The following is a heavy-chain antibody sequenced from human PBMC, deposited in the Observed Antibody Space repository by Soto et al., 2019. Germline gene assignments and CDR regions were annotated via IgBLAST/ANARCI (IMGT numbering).Heavy chain of an antibody. V-gene: IGHV3-53*01. Sequence: EVQLVESGGGLIQPGGSLRLSCAVSGFTVSNNYMSWVRQAPGKGLEGVSVIYSGGYTAYGDSVKGRFTISRDNSKNTLFLKIKTRGADDPAVYYWATQRGGGGYWGQGTLVTVSS. J-gene: IGHJ4*02. D-gene: IGHD6-25*01. CDR2: IYSGGYT. CDR3: ATQRGGGGY. CDR1: GFTVSNNY.